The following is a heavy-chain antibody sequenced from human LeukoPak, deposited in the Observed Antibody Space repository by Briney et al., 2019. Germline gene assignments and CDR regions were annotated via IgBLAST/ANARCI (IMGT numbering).Heavy chain of an antibody. CDR1: GFTFSSYA. V-gene: IGHV4-59*01. CDR3: ARVPRSYYYYYMDV. CDR2: IYYSGSS. J-gene: IGHJ6*03. Sequence: PGGSLRLSCAASGFTFSSYAMHWIRQPPGKGLEWLGYIYYSGSSNYNPSLKSRVTMSADTSKNQFSLKLSSVTAADTAVYYCARVPRSYYYYYMDVWGKGTTVTVSS.